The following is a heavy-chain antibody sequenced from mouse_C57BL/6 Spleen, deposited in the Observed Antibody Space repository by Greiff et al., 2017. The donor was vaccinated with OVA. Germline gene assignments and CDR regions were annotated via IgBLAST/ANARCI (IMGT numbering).Heavy chain of an antibody. D-gene: IGHD1-1*01. V-gene: IGHV1-64*01. CDR3: ARPITTVVATDYFDY. CDR1: GYTFTSYW. J-gene: IGHJ2*01. Sequence: VQLQQPGAELVKPGASVKLSCKASGYTFTSYWMHWVKQRPGQGLEWIGMIHPNSGSTNYNEKFKSKATLTVDKSSSTAYMQLSSLTSEDSAVYYCARPITTVVATDYFDYWGQGTTLTVSS. CDR2: IHPNSGST.